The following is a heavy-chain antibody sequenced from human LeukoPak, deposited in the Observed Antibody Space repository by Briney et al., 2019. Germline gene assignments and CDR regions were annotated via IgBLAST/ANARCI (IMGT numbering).Heavy chain of an antibody. D-gene: IGHD6-13*01. Sequence: HPGGSLRLSCAASGFTFSSYWMSWVRQAPGKGLAWVSAISDSGGSTQYADSVKGRFTISRDNSKNTLYLQMNSLRAEDTAVYYCAKGSSNWRDYYYFDYWGQGTLVTVSS. V-gene: IGHV3-23*01. CDR3: AKGSSNWRDYYYFDY. J-gene: IGHJ4*02. CDR1: GFTFSSYW. CDR2: ISDSGGST.